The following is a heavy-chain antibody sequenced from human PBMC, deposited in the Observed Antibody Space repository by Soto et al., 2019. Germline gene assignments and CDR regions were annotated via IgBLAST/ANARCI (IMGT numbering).Heavy chain of an antibody. CDR2: MNPNSGNT. CDR1: FTSYD. D-gene: IGHD6-19*01. CDR3: ARGPGSSDWRFSYYYMDV. V-gene: IGHV1-8*01. J-gene: IGHJ6*02. Sequence: QVQLVQSGAEVEKPVASVKVSCTFTSYDINWVRQATGQGLEWMAWMNPNSGNTRYAQKFQGRVTMTRNTSNFTAYMELSSLRSEDTAVYYCARGPGSSDWRFSYYYMDVWGQGTTVTVSS.